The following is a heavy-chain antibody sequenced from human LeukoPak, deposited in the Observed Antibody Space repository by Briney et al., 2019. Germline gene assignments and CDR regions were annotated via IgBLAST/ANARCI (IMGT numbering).Heavy chain of an antibody. CDR2: TRNKANSYTT. J-gene: IGHJ4*02. CDR1: GFTFSDHY. Sequence: GGSLRLSCAASGFTFSDHYMDWVRQAPGKGLEWVGRTRNKANSYTTEYAASVKGRFTISRDDSKNSLYLQMNSLKTEDTAVYYCARDVGAVFDYWGQGTLVTVSS. D-gene: IGHD1-26*01. V-gene: IGHV3-72*01. CDR3: ARDVGAVFDY.